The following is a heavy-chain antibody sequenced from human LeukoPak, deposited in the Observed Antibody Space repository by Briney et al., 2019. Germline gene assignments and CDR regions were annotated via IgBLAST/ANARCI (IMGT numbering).Heavy chain of an antibody. D-gene: IGHD6-19*01. CDR3: ARGLGEQWLVFDY. CDR1: GGTFSSYA. J-gene: IGHJ4*02. V-gene: IGHV1-69*13. CDR2: IIPIFGTA. Sequence: ASVKVSCKASGGTFSSYAISWVRQAPGQGLEWMGGIIPIFGTANYAQKFQGRVTITADESTGTAYMELSSLRSEDAAVYYCARGLGEQWLVFDYWAREPWSPSPQ.